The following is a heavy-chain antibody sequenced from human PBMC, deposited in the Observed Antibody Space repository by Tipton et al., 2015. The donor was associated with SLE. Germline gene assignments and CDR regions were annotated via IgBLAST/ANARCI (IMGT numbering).Heavy chain of an antibody. CDR1: GGSIIGYY. CDR2: IYTSGST. V-gene: IGHV4-4*07. CDR3: ARGGGSYYDY. D-gene: IGHD1-26*01. J-gene: IGHJ4*02. Sequence: TLSLTCTVSGGSIIGYYWSWIRQPAGKGLDWIGRIYTSGSTNYNPSLKSRLTLSLDTSKNQFSLRVRSVTAADTAVYYCARGGGSYYDYWGQGTLVTVSS.